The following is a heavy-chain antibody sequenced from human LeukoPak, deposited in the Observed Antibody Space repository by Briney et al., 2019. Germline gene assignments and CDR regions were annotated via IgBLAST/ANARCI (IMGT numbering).Heavy chain of an antibody. CDR1: GFAFSDYY. CDR3: ARGDFGDFDDKSHDF. CDR2: IGSGGSTI. Sequence: GGSLRLSCAASGFAFSDYYMSWIRQTPGKGLEWISYIGSGGSTISYADSVKGRFTISRDNTNNSLHLHMSSLTVEDTAVYYSARGDFGDFDDKSHDFWGQGTLVTVSS. V-gene: IGHV3-11*01. D-gene: IGHD4-17*01. J-gene: IGHJ4*02.